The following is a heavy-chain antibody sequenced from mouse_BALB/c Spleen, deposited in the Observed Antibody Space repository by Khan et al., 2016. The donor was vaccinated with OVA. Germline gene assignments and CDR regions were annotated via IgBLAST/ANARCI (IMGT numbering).Heavy chain of an antibody. CDR2: ISSDGDYT. J-gene: IGHJ3*01. D-gene: IGHD2-1*01. CDR1: GFTFSTYA. V-gene: IGHV5-9-3*01. Sequence: DVKLVESGGGLVKPGGSLKLSCAASGFTFSTYAMSWVRQTPEKRLEWVATISSDGDYTYYPDNVTGRFTISRDNAKNTLYLQRSSLRSEDTAMYYCARSPYGNFAYWGQGTLVTGSA. CDR3: ARSPYGNFAY.